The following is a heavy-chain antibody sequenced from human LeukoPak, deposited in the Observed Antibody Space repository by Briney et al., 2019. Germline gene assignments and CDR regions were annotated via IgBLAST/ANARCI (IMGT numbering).Heavy chain of an antibody. CDR3: ASSSRDGYTDYFDY. CDR2: IYYSGST. J-gene: IGHJ4*02. D-gene: IGHD5-24*01. Sequence: SETLSLTCTVSGGSISSYYWSWIRQPPGKGLEWIGYIYYSGSTNYNPSLKSRVTISVDTSKNQFSLKLSSVTAADTAVYYCASSSRDGYTDYFDYWGQGTLVTVSS. V-gene: IGHV4-59*01. CDR1: GGSISSYY.